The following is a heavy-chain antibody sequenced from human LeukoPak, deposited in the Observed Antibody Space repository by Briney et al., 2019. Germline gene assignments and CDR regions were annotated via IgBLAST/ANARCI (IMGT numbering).Heavy chain of an antibody. J-gene: IGHJ4*02. CDR3: ARVGSSGSNFDY. V-gene: IGHV3-13*01. CDR2: IGTAGDT. CDR1: GFTFSSYD. D-gene: IGHD3-22*01. Sequence: GGSLRLSCAASGFTFSSYDMHWVRQATGKGLEWVSAIGTAGDTYYPGSVKGRFTISRENAKNSLYLQMNSLRAGDTAVYYCARVGSSGSNFDYWGQGTLVTVSS.